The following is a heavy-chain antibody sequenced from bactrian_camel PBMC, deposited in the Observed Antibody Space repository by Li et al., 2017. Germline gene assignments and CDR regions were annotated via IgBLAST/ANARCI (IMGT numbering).Heavy chain of an antibody. CDR3: AADRSDSGLGCVFRN. CDR1: GAIYSC. Sequence: HVQLVESGGGSVQAGGSLRLSCAASGAIYSCMAWFRQVPGKEREGVAASRSDGTTTHADSVKGRFTISKDNAMNTLYLQMDSLKPEDTAMYVCAADRSDSGLGCVFRNWCRGTQVTVS. CDR2: SRSDGTT. J-gene: IGHJ4*01. V-gene: IGHV3S53*01. D-gene: IGHD1*01.